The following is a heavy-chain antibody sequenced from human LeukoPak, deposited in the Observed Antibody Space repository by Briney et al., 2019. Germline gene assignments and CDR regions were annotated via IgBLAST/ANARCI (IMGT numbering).Heavy chain of an antibody. CDR3: ARVDYDSSGYFDF. Sequence: PSETLSLTCTVSGGSIITYYWSWIRQPPGKGLEWIGFIYYSGSTNYNPSLKSRVTISVDTSKNHFSLKLYSVIAADTAVYYCARVDYDSSGYFDFWGQGTLVTVSS. CDR2: IYYSGST. CDR1: GGSIITYY. V-gene: IGHV4-59*01. D-gene: IGHD3-22*01. J-gene: IGHJ4*02.